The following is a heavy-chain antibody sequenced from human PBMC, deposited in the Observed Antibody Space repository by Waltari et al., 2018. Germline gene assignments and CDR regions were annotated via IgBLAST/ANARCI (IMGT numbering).Heavy chain of an antibody. J-gene: IGHJ3*02. CDR3: TTQAAFDI. CDR1: GFTFSNAW. Sequence: EVQLVESGGGLVKPGGSLRLSCAASGFTFSNAWMSWVRQAPGKGLEGFGRIKSKTDGGTTDYAAPVKGRFTISRDDSKNTLYLQMNSLKTEDTAVYYCTTQAAFDIWGQGTMVTVSS. CDR2: IKSKTDGGTT. V-gene: IGHV3-15*01.